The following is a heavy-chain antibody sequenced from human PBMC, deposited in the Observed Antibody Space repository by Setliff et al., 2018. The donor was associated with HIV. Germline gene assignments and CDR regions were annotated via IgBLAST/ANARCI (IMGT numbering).Heavy chain of an antibody. CDR1: GFTFSSYA. Sequence: GVLRLSCAASGFTFSSYAMSWVRQAPGKGLEWVSAISGPGDGTYYADSVKGRFTIPRDNSKNTLYLQMNNLRAEDTAVYYCAKCNNPGYSSSWYNYYGMDVWGQGTTVTVSS. D-gene: IGHD6-13*01. CDR2: ISGPGDGT. J-gene: IGHJ6*02. V-gene: IGHV3-23*01. CDR3: AKCNNPGYSSSWYNYYGMDV.